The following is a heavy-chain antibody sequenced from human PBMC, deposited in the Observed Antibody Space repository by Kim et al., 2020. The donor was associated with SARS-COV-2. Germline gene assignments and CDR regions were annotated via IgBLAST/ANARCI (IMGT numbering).Heavy chain of an antibody. Sequence: YADSVKGRFTISRDNAKNSLYLQMNSLRAEDTAVYYCARNKWRATDDFDYWGQGTLVTVSS. D-gene: IGHD1-26*01. CDR3: ARNKWRATDDFDY. V-gene: IGHV3-21*01. J-gene: IGHJ4*02.